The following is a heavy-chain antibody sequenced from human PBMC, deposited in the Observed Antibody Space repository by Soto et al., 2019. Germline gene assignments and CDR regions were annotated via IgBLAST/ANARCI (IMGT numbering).Heavy chain of an antibody. CDR1: GGSIISSSYY. Sequence: PSETLSLTCTVSGGSIISSSYYWVLIRQPPGKGLEWFGSIYYSGSTYYNPSLKSRVTISVDTSKNQFSLKLSSVTAADTAVYYCARHFIPYYDFWSGYSKNWFDPWGQRTLVTVSS. V-gene: IGHV4-39*01. CDR3: ARHFIPYYDFWSGYSKNWFDP. J-gene: IGHJ5*02. D-gene: IGHD3-3*01. CDR2: IYYSGST.